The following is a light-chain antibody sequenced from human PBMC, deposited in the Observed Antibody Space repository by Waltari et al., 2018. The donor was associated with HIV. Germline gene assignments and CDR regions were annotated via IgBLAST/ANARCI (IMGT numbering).Light chain of an antibody. CDR1: QGISTY. CDR3: QQVNTAFT. J-gene: IGKJ3*01. V-gene: IGKV1-9*01. Sequence: DIQLTQFPSFLYASVVDRVTITCRAGQGISTYLAWYQQKPGKAPKLLIYAASTLQSGVPSRFSGSGSGTEFTLTISSLQPEDFATYYCQQVNTAFTFGPGTKVEIK. CDR2: AAS.